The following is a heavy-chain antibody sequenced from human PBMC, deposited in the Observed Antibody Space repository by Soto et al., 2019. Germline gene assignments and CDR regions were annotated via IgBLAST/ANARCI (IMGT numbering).Heavy chain of an antibody. Sequence: EVQLLESGGGLVRPGGSLRLSCAASGFTFSSYAMSWVRQAPGKGLEWVSTISGSDGRTYSTDSVKGRFTISRDNSRNTAYLQMNSLRSEDTAVYYCAKGVSQYTPLALFDYWGRGTLVTVSS. D-gene: IGHD5-18*01. CDR3: AKGVSQYTPLALFDY. V-gene: IGHV3-23*01. J-gene: IGHJ4*02. CDR2: ISGSDGRT. CDR1: GFTFSSYA.